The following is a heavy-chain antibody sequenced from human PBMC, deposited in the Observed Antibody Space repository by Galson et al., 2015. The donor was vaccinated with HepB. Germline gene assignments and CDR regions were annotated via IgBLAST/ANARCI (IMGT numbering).Heavy chain of an antibody. CDR3: ARDPHLYCSSTSCYVGADAFDI. V-gene: IGHV1-69*13. J-gene: IGHJ3*02. D-gene: IGHD2-2*01. CDR2: IIPIFGIA. CDR1: GGTFSSYA. Sequence: SVKVSCKASGGTFSSYAISWVRQAPGQGLEWMGGIIPIFGIANYAQKFQGRVTITADESTSTAYMELSSLRSEDTAVYYRARDPHLYCSSTSCYVGADAFDIWGQGTMVTVSS.